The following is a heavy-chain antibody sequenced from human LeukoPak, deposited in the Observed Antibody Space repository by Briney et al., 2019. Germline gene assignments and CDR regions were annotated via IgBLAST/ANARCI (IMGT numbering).Heavy chain of an antibody. D-gene: IGHD3-22*01. CDR2: IYYSGST. CDR3: ASILNPNYFDSSGYYDS. V-gene: IGHV4-39*02. CDR1: GGSISSSSYY. J-gene: IGHJ5*01. Sequence: PSETLSLTCTVSGGSISSSSYYWGWIRQPPGKGLEWIGSIYYSGSTYYNPSLKSRVTISVDTSKNHFSLKLTSVTAADTAVYYCASILNPNYFDSSGYYDSWGQGTLVTVSS.